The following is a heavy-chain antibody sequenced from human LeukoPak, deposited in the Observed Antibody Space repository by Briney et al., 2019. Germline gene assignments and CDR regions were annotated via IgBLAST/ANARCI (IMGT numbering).Heavy chain of an antibody. J-gene: IGHJ4*02. V-gene: IGHV4-39*07. CDR1: GGSISSSTSGWGWY. CDR2: IYYSGST. D-gene: IGHD3-22*01. CDR3: AGEYYYDSSGPFDY. Sequence: SETLSLTCTVSGGSISSSTSGWGWYWGWIRQPPGKGLEWIGSIYYSGSTYYNPSLKSRVTISVDTSKNQFSLKLSSVTAADTAVYYCAGEYYYDSSGPFDYWGQGTLVTVSS.